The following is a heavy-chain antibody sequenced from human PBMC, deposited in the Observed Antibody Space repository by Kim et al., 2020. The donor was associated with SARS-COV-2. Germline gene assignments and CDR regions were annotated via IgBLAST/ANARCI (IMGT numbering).Heavy chain of an antibody. D-gene: IGHD1-26*01. CDR2: INTNTGNP. J-gene: IGHJ4*02. CDR1: GYTFTSSA. CDR3: VAGGGLGAY. Sequence: ASVKVSCKASGYTFTSSAINWVRQTPGQGLEWMGWINTNTGNPTYAQGFTGRFVFSLDTSVATAYLQINSLKAEDSAVYYCVAGGGLGAYWGQGTLVTVSS. V-gene: IGHV7-4-1*02.